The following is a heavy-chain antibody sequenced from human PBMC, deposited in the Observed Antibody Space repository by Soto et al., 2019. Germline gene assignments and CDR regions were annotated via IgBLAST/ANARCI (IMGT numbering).Heavy chain of an antibody. CDR3: ARSQGSSTSLEIYYYYCYGMDV. CDR2: FIPISGTA. D-gene: IGHD2-2*01. V-gene: IGHV1-69*01. CDR1: GGTFSSSA. J-gene: IGHJ6*02. Sequence: QVQLVQSGAEVKKPGSSVKVSCKASGGTFSSSAISWVRQAPGQGLEWMGGFIPISGTANYAQEVQGRVTLTADESTSTAYMELSSLRSEDTAVYYCARSQGSSTSLEIYYYYCYGMDVWGQGTTVTVSS.